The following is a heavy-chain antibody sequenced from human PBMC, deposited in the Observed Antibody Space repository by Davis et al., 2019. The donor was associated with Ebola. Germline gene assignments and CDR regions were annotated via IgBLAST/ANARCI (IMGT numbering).Heavy chain of an antibody. CDR1: GYTFTVYY. Sequence: AASVKVSCKASGYTFTVYYMHWVRQAPGQGLEWMGIIHPGDGSATYAQKFQGRVTMTRDTSTSTVYMKLSSLRSEDTAVYYCARHDSSGYDAFDIWGQGTMVTVSS. V-gene: IGHV1-46*03. CDR2: IHPGDGSA. J-gene: IGHJ3*02. D-gene: IGHD3-22*01. CDR3: ARHDSSGYDAFDI.